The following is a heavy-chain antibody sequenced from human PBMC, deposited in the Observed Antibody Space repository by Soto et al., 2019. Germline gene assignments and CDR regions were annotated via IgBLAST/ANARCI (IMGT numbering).Heavy chain of an antibody. Sequence: QVQLVESGGGVVQPGRSLRLSCVVSGFTFSNYGMHWVRQAPGKGLEWVAVISKDGSEEYYADSVKGRFTVSRDNSRNTLYLQVNSLRTEDTAVYYCAKETHSSGYGTYFDHWGQETLVPVSS. D-gene: IGHD3-22*01. CDR3: AKETHSSGYGTYFDH. CDR2: ISKDGSEE. V-gene: IGHV3-30*18. CDR1: GFTFSNYG. J-gene: IGHJ4*02.